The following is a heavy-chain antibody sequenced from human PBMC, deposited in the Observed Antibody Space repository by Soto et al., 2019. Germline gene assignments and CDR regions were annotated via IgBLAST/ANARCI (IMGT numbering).Heavy chain of an antibody. J-gene: IGHJ5*02. CDR3: ARASPGSWFDP. Sequence: SETLSLTCAVYGGSFSGYYWSWIRQPPGKGLEWIGEINHSGSTNYNPSLKSRVTISVDTSKNHFSLKLSSVTAADTAVYYCARASPGSWFDPWGQGALVTVS. CDR1: GGSFSGYY. V-gene: IGHV4-34*01. CDR2: INHSGST. D-gene: IGHD3-10*01.